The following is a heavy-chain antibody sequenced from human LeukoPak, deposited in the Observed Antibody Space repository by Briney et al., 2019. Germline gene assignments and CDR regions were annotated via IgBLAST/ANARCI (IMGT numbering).Heavy chain of an antibody. Sequence: ASVKVSCKASGYTFTSYGISWVRQAPGQGLEWMGWISAYNGNTNYAQKLQGRVTMTTDTSTSTAYMELRSLRSDDTAVYYCARDKLGYYDSSLPLDYWGQGTLVTVSS. D-gene: IGHD3-22*01. CDR3: ARDKLGYYDSSLPLDY. CDR1: GYTFTSYG. CDR2: ISAYNGNT. V-gene: IGHV1-18*01. J-gene: IGHJ4*02.